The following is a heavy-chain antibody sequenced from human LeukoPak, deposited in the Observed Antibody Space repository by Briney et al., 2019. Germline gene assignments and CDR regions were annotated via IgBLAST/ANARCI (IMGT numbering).Heavy chain of an antibody. J-gene: IGHJ3*02. CDR1: GGSFSGYY. CDR2: THHSGNT. D-gene: IGHD3-10*01. V-gene: IGHV4-34*01. Sequence: SETLSLTCAVYGGSFSGYYWSWIRQPPGKGLELIGYTHHSGNTLYNPSLKSRVTTSVDTSKNQFSLSLSSVTAADTAVYYCARWEVRLNAFEMWGQGTMVTVSS. CDR3: ARWEVRLNAFEM.